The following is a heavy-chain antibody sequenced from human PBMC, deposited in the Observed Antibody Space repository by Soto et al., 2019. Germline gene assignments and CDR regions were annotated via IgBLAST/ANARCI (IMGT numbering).Heavy chain of an antibody. V-gene: IGHV1-3*04. D-gene: IGHD3-3*01. CDR3: ASDTPGPASHYDFWGGYSPVFGHFDS. CDR2: INTDNGRT. J-gene: IGHJ4*02. CDR1: GSTFATYT. Sequence: QVQLVQSGAEVRKPGASVKVSCKPSGSTFATYTIHWVRQAPGQRLEWMGCINTDNGRTRYSQDFQGRVTLSRDTFTSTAYMALSSLRSEDTDVYSSASDTPGPASHYDFWGGYSPVFGHFDSWGQGVPVTVSS.